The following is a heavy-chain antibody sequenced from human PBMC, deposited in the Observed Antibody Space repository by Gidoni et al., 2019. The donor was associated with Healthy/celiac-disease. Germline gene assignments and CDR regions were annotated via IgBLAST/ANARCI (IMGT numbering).Heavy chain of an antibody. Sequence: QVTLKESGPVLVKLTETLTLTCTVSGFSLSNARMGVSWIRQPPGKALELLAHILSNDEKSYSTSLKSRLTITKDTSKSQVVLTMTNMDPVDTATYYCARIERALYAFDIWGQGTMVTVSS. J-gene: IGHJ3*02. V-gene: IGHV2-26*01. CDR2: ILSNDEK. CDR1: GFSLSNARMG. CDR3: ARIERALYAFDI.